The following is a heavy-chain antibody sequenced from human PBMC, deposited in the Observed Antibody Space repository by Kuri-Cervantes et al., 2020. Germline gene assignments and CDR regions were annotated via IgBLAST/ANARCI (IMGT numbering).Heavy chain of an antibody. V-gene: IGHV1-2*02. Sequence: ASVKVSCKASGYTFTNYYMHWVRQAPGQGLEWMGWINPNSGGTNYAQKFQGRVTMTRDTSISTAYMELSRLRSDDTAVYYCARIFIHESSSFDYWGQGTLVTVSS. CDR3: ARIFIHESSSFDY. D-gene: IGHD3-16*01. CDR2: INPNSGGT. J-gene: IGHJ4*02. CDR1: GYTFTNYY.